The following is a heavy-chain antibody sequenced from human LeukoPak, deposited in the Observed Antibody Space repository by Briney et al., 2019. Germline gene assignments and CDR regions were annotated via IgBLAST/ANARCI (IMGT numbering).Heavy chain of an antibody. CDR2: ITTYNGDK. CDR3: ARDCSNGVCFPRDY. V-gene: IGHV1-18*01. J-gene: IGHJ4*02. CDR1: GYTLREYG. D-gene: IGHD2-8*01. Sequence: ASVKGSCKASGYTLREYGISWVRRAPGQGLEWVGWITTYNGDKKYSQKFQGRVTMTTDTSTSTYYMELRSLRSDDTAVYYCARDCSNGVCFPRDYWGQGTLVTVST.